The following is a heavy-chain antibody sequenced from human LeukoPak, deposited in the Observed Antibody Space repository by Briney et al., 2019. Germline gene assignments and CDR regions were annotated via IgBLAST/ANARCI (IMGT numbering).Heavy chain of an antibody. V-gene: IGHV1-2*02. J-gene: IGHJ4*02. CDR1: GYTFTGYY. D-gene: IGHD6-19*01. CDR2: INPNSGGT. Sequence: ASVKVSCKASGYTFTGYYMHWVRQAPGQGLEWMGWINPNSGGTNYAQKFQGRVTMTRDTSISTAYMELSRLRSDDTAVYYCALRLVIAEVGTFRGGLDYGGKGTLVTVSS. CDR3: ALRLVIAEVGTFRGGLDY.